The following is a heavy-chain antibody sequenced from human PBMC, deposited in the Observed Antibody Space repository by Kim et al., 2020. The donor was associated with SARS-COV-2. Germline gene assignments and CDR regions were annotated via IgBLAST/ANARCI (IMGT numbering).Heavy chain of an antibody. CDR3: ARGVLHYYYYYGMDV. CDR2: IYDHGGSI. CDR1: GGAFNGGY. J-gene: IGHJ6*02. Sequence: SETLSLTCNVSGGAFNGGYWSWIRQPPGAALEWIGYIYDHGGSIKYNPSLKSRVSISGDTSKNQFSLRLSSVTAADTAVYYCARGVLHYYYYYGMDVWGQGTTVTVSS. V-gene: IGHV4-59*01.